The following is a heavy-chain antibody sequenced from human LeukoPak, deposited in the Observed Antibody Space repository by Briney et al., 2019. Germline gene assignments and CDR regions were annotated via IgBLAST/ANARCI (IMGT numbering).Heavy chain of an antibody. CDR1: GYTFSRHG. D-gene: IGHD3-22*01. V-gene: IGHV1-18*01. CDR3: AKDIHPGLDSGASCCFDY. Sequence: GAPVKVSCKTSGYTFSRHGITWVRQAPGQGPEWMGWVSGYNGDTNYAKSVRGRVTMTTDTSTNTAYMELRSLRSDDTAVYYCAKDIHPGLDSGASCCFDYWGQGTPVTVSS. CDR2: VSGYNGDT. J-gene: IGHJ4*02.